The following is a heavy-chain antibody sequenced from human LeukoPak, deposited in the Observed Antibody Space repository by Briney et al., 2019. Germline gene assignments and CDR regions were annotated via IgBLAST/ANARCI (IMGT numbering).Heavy chain of an antibody. J-gene: IGHJ4*02. CDR2: ISSSSSTI. Sequence: PGGSLRLSCAASGFTFSDYNMRWIRQAPGKGLEWVSYISSSSSTIYYADSVKGRFTISRDNAKNSLYLQMNSLRAEDTAVYYCAKDSYYDYVWGSYRYTNQFDYWGQGTLVTVSS. CDR1: GFTFSDYN. D-gene: IGHD3-16*02. CDR3: AKDSYYDYVWGSYRYTNQFDY. V-gene: IGHV3-11*04.